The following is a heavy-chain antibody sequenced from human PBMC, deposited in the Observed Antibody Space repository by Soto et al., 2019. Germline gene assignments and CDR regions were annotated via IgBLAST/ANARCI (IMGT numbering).Heavy chain of an antibody. CDR1: GVSISRYY. Sequence: SETLSLTCTVSGVSISRYYWSWIRQPPGKGLEWIGYMYNTGSTVYNPSFKSRVTISVDTSKNQFSLKLTSVTAADTAVYYCARDKITGLFDYWGQGTLVTVSS. V-gene: IGHV4-59*12. CDR3: ARDKITGLFDY. D-gene: IGHD2-8*02. CDR2: MYNTGST. J-gene: IGHJ4*02.